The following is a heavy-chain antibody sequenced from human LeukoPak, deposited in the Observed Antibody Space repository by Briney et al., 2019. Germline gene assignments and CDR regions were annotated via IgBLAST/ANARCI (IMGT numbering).Heavy chain of an antibody. J-gene: IGHJ3*02. D-gene: IGHD2-15*01. CDR1: AFTFSSYD. Sequence: GGSLTLTCAASAFTFSSYDMNWDRQAQGQELVWVSNLSSSGSSIYQADSVKGRFTITTAKATNSLYLQMNSLRAEDTADYYCARRGSHAFDIWGQGTMVTVS. V-gene: IGHV3-48*03. CDR3: ARRGSHAFDI. CDR2: LSSSGSSI.